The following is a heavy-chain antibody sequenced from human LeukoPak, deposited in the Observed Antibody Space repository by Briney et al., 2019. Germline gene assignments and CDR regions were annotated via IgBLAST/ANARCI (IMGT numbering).Heavy chain of an antibody. CDR1: GYTFTSYG. Sequence: GASVKVSCKASGYTFTSYGISWVRQAPGQGLEWMGWISAYNGNTNYAQKLQGRVTMTTDTSTSTAYMELRSLRSDDTAVYYCATVLKSGSYKYYYGMDVWGQGTTVTVSS. CDR2: ISAYNGNT. J-gene: IGHJ6*02. D-gene: IGHD1-26*01. V-gene: IGHV1-18*01. CDR3: ATVLKSGSYKYYYGMDV.